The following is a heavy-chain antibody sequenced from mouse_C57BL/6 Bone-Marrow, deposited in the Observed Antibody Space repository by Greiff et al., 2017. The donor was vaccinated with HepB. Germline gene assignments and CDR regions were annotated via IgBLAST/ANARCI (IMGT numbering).Heavy chain of an antibody. CDR3: ARQTAQASFAY. CDR2: ISNGGGST. J-gene: IGHJ3*01. D-gene: IGHD3-2*02. V-gene: IGHV5-12*01. Sequence: EVQGVESGGGLVQPGGSLKLSCAASGFTFSDYYMYWVRQTPEKRLEWVAYISNGGGSTYYPDTVKGRFTISRDNAKNTLYLQMSRLKSEDTAMYYCARQTAQASFAYWGQGTLVTVSA. CDR1: GFTFSDYY.